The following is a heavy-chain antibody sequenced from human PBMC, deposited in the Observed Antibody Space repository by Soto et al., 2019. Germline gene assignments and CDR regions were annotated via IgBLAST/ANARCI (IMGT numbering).Heavy chain of an antibody. Sequence: PSETLSLTCTASGGSISSYYCSCIRQPAGKGLEWIGHIYTSGSTNYNPSLKSRVTISVDTSKNQYSLKLSSVTAADTAVYYCARAGSSSFYYGMDVWGQGTTVTVSS. CDR3: ARAGSSSFYYGMDV. J-gene: IGHJ6*02. CDR1: GGSISSYY. D-gene: IGHD6-6*01. CDR2: IYTSGST. V-gene: IGHV4-4*07.